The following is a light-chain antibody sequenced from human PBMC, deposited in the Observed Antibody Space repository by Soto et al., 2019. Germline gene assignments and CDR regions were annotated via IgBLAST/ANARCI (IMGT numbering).Light chain of an antibody. CDR2: GNS. CDR1: SSNIGAGYD. CDR3: QSYDRSLSGAYV. V-gene: IGLV1-40*01. J-gene: IGLJ1*01. Sequence: QSVLTQPPSVSGAPGQRVTISCTGSSSNIGAGYDVHWYQQLPGTAPKLLIYGNSNRPSGVPDRFSGSKSGTSASLAITGLQAEDEADYYCQSYDRSLSGAYVLGTGTKLTVL.